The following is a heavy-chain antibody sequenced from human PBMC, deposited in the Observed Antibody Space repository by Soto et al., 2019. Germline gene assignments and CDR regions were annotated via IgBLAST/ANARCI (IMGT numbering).Heavy chain of an antibody. CDR1: RFPFNSYC. V-gene: IGHV3-33*08. D-gene: IGHD5-12*01. J-gene: IGHJ6*02. Sequence: PVGPLRLSSAASRFPFNSYCMRRVRKDTGPGLEWVAVIWYEGSNKYYAASVKGRFTISRDNSKNTLYLQMNSLRAEDTAVYYCARELVAYSGYDDPYYYYGMDVWGQGTTVTVSS. CDR3: ARELVAYSGYDDPYYYYGMDV. CDR2: IWYEGSNK.